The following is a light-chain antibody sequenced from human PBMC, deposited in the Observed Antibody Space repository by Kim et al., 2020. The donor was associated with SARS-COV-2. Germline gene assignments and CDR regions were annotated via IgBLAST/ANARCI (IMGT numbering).Light chain of an antibody. CDR2: DDS. V-gene: IGLV3-21*03. CDR1: NIGSKS. CDR3: QVWDSSSDHRV. Sequence: PGRTARITCGGNNIGSKSVHWYQQKPGQAPVLVIYDDSDRPSGIHERISGSNSRNTATLTISRVEAGDEADYYCQVWDSSSDHRVFGGGTKLTVL. J-gene: IGLJ3*02.